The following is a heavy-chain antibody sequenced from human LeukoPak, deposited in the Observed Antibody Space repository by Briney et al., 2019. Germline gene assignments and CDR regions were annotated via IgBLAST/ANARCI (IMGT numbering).Heavy chain of an antibody. J-gene: IGHJ6*03. CDR3: ARAPYSSGGSTNYYYYYYMDV. D-gene: IGHD6-19*01. V-gene: IGHV1-69*13. Sequence: SVKVSCKASGGTFSSYAISWVRLAPGQGLEGMGGIIPIFGTANYAQKFQGRVTITADESTSTAYMELSSLRSEDTAVYYCARAPYSSGGSTNYYYYYYMDVWGKGTTVTVSS. CDR2: IIPIFGTA. CDR1: GGTFSSYA.